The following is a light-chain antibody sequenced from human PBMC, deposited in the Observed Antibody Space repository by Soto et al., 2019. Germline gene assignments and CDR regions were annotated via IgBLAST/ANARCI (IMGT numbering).Light chain of an antibody. CDR1: QSVNGNY. Sequence: EIVLTQSPGTLSLSPGERATLSCRASQSVNGNYLTWYQQKPGQAPRLLIYGACTRATGTPDRFSGSGCGTGFTLTISRLEPEDFAVYYCQQYGSSFRYTFGQGTKLEIK. V-gene: IGKV3-20*01. CDR3: QQYGSSFRYT. J-gene: IGKJ2*01. CDR2: GAC.